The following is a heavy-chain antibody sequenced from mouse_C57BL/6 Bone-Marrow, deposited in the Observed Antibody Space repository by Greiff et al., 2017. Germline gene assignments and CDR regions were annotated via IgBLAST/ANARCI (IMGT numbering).Heavy chain of an antibody. Sequence: QVQLQQSGAELVRPGTSVKVSCKASGYAFTNYLIEWVKQRPGQGLEWIGVINPGSGGTNYNEKFKGKATLTADKSSSTAYMQLSSLTSEDSAVYFCARRSYYYSSSYLYYYAMDYWGQGTSVTVSS. CDR3: ARRSYYYSSSYLYYYAMDY. CDR1: GYAFTNYL. CDR2: INPGSGGT. J-gene: IGHJ4*01. D-gene: IGHD1-1*01. V-gene: IGHV1-54*01.